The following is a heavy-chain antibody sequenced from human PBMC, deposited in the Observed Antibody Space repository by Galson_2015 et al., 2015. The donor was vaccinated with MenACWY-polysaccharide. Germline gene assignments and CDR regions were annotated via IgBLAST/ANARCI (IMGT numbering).Heavy chain of an antibody. CDR2: INKDGSET. CDR3: ARGHYQLEV. V-gene: IGHV3-7*01. Sequence: SLRLSCAASGFTYSNYWMSWVRQAPGKGLEWVASINKDGSETYYVDSVKGRFTISRDNAKNSLYVKMNSLRVEDTAVFYCARGHYQLEVWGQGTAVTVSS. D-gene: IGHD1-26*01. CDR1: GFTYSNYW. J-gene: IGHJ6*02.